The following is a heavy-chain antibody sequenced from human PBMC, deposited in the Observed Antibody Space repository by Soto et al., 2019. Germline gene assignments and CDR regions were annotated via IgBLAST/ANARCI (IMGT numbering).Heavy chain of an antibody. CDR2: IFYSGTT. V-gene: IGHV4-31*02. CDR3: ARSVDP. CDR1: GFTFSDYY. J-gene: IGHJ5*02. Sequence: LRLSCAASGFTFSDYYTSWIRQHPGKGLEWIGYIFYSGTTYYNPSLKSRVTISVDTSKNQFSLKLSSVTAADTAVYYCARSVDPWGQGTLVTVSS.